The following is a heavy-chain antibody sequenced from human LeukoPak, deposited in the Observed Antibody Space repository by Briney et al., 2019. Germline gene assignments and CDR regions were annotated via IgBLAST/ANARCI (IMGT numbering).Heavy chain of an antibody. CDR2: ISSSSSYI. CDR3: AKDRVGYGDYFDC. J-gene: IGHJ4*02. CDR1: GFTFKTYW. Sequence: GGSLRLSCAASGFTFKTYWMNWVRQAPGKGLEWVSSISSSSSYIYYADSVKGRFTISRDNSKNTLYLQMNSLRAEDTAVYYCAKDRVGYGDYFDCWGQGTLVTVSS. V-gene: IGHV3-21*01. D-gene: IGHD4-17*01.